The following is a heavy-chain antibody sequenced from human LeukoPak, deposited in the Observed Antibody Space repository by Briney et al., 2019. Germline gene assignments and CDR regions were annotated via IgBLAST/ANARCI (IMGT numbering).Heavy chain of an antibody. CDR1: GFTFDDYA. Sequence: PGGSLRLSCAASGFTFDDYAMHWVRQAPGKGLEWVSLISGDGGSTYYADSVKGRFTISRDNSKNSLYLQMNSLRTEDTALYYCAKDIRDFLRLPAAPGELDYWGQGTLVTVSS. CDR3: AKDIRDFLRLPAAPGELDY. J-gene: IGHJ4*02. CDR2: ISGDGGST. V-gene: IGHV3-43*02. D-gene: IGHD2-2*01.